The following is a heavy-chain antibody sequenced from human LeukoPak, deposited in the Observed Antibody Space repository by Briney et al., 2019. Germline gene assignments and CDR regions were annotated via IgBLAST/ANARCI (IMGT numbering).Heavy chain of an antibody. CDR2: ISAYNGNT. Sequence: ASVKVSCTASGYTFTSYGISWVRQAPGQGLEWMGWISAYNGNTNYAQKLQGRVTMTTDTSTSTAYMELRSLRSDDTAVYYCARSLLLGGGGDEFDPWGQGTLVTVSS. V-gene: IGHV1-18*01. CDR1: GYTFTSYG. D-gene: IGHD2-21*02. CDR3: ARSLLLGGGGDEFDP. J-gene: IGHJ5*02.